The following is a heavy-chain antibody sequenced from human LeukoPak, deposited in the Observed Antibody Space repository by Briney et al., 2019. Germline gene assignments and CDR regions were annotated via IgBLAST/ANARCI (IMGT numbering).Heavy chain of an antibody. Sequence: SETLSLTCSVSGDSVSGSDSYWDWIRQPPGKGLEWIGTIYYSGRTYYSPSLKSRVTMSVDPSTNQFSLNMRSVTAADTALYYCARRRYYDGSGYLEWGQGTLLSVSS. V-gene: IGHV4-39*01. CDR2: IYYSGRT. CDR1: GDSVSGSDSY. CDR3: ARRRYYDGSGYLE. D-gene: IGHD3-22*01. J-gene: IGHJ1*01.